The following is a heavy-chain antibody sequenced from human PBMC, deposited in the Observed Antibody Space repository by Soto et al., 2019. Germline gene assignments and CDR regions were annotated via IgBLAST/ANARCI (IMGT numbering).Heavy chain of an antibody. CDR3: ATVVAVAEDAFDI. CDR1: GYTLTELS. J-gene: IGHJ3*02. D-gene: IGHD6-19*01. V-gene: IGHV1-24*01. CDR2: FDPEDGET. Sequence: ASVKVSCKVSGYTLTELSMHWVRQAPGKGLEWMGGFDPEDGETIYAQKFQGRVTVTEDTSTDTAYMELSSLRSEDTAVYYCATVVAVAEDAFDIWGQGTMVTVSS.